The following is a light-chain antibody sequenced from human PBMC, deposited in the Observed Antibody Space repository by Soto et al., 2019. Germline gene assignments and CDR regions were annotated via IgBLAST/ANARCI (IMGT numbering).Light chain of an antibody. CDR2: ATS. J-gene: IGKJ2*01. CDR1: QSVSSF. V-gene: IGKV1-39*01. Sequence: DIQLTQSPSSLSASVGDRVSLTCRAGQSVSSFLNWYQQKPGEAPRLLIYATSNLQTGVPSRFSGSGSGTEFTLTISTLQPEDSATYFCQQSYSAQYTFRQGTKFEIK. CDR3: QQSYSAQYT.